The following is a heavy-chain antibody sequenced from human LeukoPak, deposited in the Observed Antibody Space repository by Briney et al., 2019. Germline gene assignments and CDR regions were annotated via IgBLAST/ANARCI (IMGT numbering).Heavy chain of an antibody. J-gene: IGHJ6*03. CDR3: AREAYASGSFRTDYYYMDV. V-gene: IGHV1-2*02. D-gene: IGHD3-10*01. CDR2: INPNSGGT. Sequence: ASVKVSCKASGYTFTGYYMHWVRQAPGQGLEWMGWINPNSGGTNYAQKFQGRVTMTRDTSISTAYMELSRLRSDDTAVYYCAREAYASGSFRTDYYYMDVWGKGTTVTISS. CDR1: GYTFTGYY.